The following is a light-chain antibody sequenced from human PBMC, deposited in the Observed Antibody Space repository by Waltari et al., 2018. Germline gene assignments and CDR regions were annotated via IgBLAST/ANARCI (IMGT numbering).Light chain of an antibody. J-gene: IGKJ1*01. Sequence: EIVMTQSPATLSVSPGERATLSCRASQSVSSNLAWYQQKRCQSPRLIIYGALTRATGIPARFSGSGSGTDFTLTISSMQSEDFAVYYCQQYNNWPAWTFGQGTKVEI. CDR1: QSVSSN. CDR3: QQYNNWPAWT. CDR2: GAL. V-gene: IGKV3-15*01.